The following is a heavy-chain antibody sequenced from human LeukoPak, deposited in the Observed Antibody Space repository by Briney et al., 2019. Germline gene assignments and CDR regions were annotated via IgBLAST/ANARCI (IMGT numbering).Heavy chain of an antibody. CDR2: IGIDSGKT. J-gene: IGHJ4*02. CDR1: GFPFIEYS. D-gene: IGHD1-1*01. V-gene: IGHV3-48*01. Sequence: PGGSLRLSCTASGFPFIEYSMNWVRQVPGKGLEWIAYIGIDSGKTRYADSVRGRFTISADKTRNSLYLQMNSLRVEDTAVYFCAREHNYAFDNWGQGTLVSVAS. CDR3: AREHNYAFDN.